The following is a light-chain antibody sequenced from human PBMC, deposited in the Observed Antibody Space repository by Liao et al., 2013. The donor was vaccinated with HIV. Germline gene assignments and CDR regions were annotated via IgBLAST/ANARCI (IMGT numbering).Light chain of an antibody. CDR1: KLGDKY. J-gene: IGLJ3*02. Sequence: SYELTQPPSVSVSPGQTASITCSGDKLGDKYASWYQQKTGQSPVLIIYQDMKRPSGIPERFSGSSSGNTATLTISGTQGMDEADYYCQAWDSSTVVFGGGTKLTVL. CDR3: QAWDSSTVV. V-gene: IGLV3-1*01. CDR2: QDM.